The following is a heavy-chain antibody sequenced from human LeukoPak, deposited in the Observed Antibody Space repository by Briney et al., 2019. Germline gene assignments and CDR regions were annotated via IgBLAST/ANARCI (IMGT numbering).Heavy chain of an antibody. V-gene: IGHV1-18*01. CDR3: ARDIVVVPAAIQHDY. CDR1: GYTFTSFG. J-gene: IGHJ4*02. Sequence: ASVKVSCKASGYTFTSFGISWVRQAPGQGLEWMGWISAYNGNTNYAQKLQGRVTMTTDTSTSTAYMELRSLRSDDTAVYYCARDIVVVPAAIQHDYWGQGTLVTVSS. CDR2: ISAYNGNT. D-gene: IGHD2-2*01.